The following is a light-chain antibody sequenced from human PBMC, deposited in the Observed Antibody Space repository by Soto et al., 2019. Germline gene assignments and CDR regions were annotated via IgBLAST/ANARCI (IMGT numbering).Light chain of an antibody. CDR3: QSYDSSNVV. V-gene: IGLV6-57*02. J-gene: IGLJ2*01. CDR2: EDN. CDR1: SGSIASNY. Sequence: NFMLTKPHSVSESPGKTVTISCTGSSGSIASNYVQWYQQRPGSAPTTVIYEDNQRPFGVPDRFSGSIDSSSNSASLTISGLRTEDEADYYCQSYDSSNVVFGGGTKLTVL.